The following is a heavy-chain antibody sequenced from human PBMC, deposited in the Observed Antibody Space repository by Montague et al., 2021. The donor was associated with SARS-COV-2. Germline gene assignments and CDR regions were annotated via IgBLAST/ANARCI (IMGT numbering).Heavy chain of an antibody. CDR3: ARTREINKSCCHYDMDF. V-gene: IGHV2-70*11. CDR1: GFSLTTSAMC. CDR2: IDWDGDE. Sequence: PALVKPTQTLTLTCTFSGFSLTTSAMCVSWIRQPPGKALEWLARIDWDGDEYYSASLKSRLTITKDTSKDQVVLTMANMDPADTATYYCARTREINKSCCHYDMDFWGQGTTVTVSS. J-gene: IGHJ6*02. D-gene: IGHD2-15*01.